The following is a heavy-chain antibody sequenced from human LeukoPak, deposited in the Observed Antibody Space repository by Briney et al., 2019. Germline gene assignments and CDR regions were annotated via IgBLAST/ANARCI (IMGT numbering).Heavy chain of an antibody. Sequence: QTLSLTCTVSGGSISSGDYYWSWIRQPPGKALEWLARIDWDDDKYYSTSLKTRLTISKDTSKNQVVLTMTNMDPVDTATYYCARIRYSSSSEYFDYWGQGTLVTVSS. D-gene: IGHD6-6*01. V-gene: IGHV2-70*11. CDR2: IDWDDDK. CDR1: GGSISSGDYY. CDR3: ARIRYSSSSEYFDY. J-gene: IGHJ4*02.